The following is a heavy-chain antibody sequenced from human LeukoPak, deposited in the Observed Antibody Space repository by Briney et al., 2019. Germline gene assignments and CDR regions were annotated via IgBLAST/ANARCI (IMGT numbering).Heavy chain of an antibody. Sequence: SQTLSLTCAISGDSVSSYTAAWNWIRQSPSRGLEWLGRTFYRSKWYHDYAVSVKSRITINPDTSKNKFSLQLNSVTPEDTAVYNCARDGWPAFDYWGQGTLVTVSS. V-gene: IGHV6-1*01. D-gene: IGHD2-15*01. CDR1: GDSVSSYTAA. CDR2: TFYRSKWYH. CDR3: ARDGWPAFDY. J-gene: IGHJ4*02.